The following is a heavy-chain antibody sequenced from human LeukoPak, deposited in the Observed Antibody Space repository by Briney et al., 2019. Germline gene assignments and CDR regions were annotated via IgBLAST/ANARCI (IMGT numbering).Heavy chain of an antibody. Sequence: GRSPRLSCAASGFTFSSYGMHWVRQAPGKGLEWVEVIWYDGSNKYYADSVKGRLTISRDNSKNTLYLQMNSLRAEATAVYYCAREGSTYYYDSSGYPKGDYFDYWGQGTLVTVSS. J-gene: IGHJ4*02. CDR3: AREGSTYYYDSSGYPKGDYFDY. CDR1: GFTFSSYG. V-gene: IGHV3-33*01. D-gene: IGHD3-22*01. CDR2: IWYDGSNK.